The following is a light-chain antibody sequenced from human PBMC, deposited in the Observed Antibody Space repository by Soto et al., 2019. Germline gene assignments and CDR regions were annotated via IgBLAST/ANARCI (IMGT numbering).Light chain of an antibody. Sequence: QSALTQPASVSGSPGQSITISCTATSSAGADYKDVSWYQQHPGNAPKLMIYEVTYRPSGVSNRFSGSKSGNTASLTISGLQAEDEAEYYCSSYTTRSTVFGTGTKSPS. V-gene: IGLV2-14*01. CDR1: SSAGADYKD. J-gene: IGLJ1*01. CDR2: EVT. CDR3: SSYTTRSTV.